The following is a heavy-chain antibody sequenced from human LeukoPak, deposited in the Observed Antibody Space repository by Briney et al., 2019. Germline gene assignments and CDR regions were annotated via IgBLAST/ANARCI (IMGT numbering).Heavy chain of an antibody. CDR2: IIPIFGTA. V-gene: IGHV1-69*05. CDR1: GGTFSSYA. Sequence: SVKVSCKAPGGTFSSYAISRVRQAPGQGLEWMGGIIPIFGTANYAQKFQGRVTITTDESTSTAYMELSSLRSEDTAVYYCARVAVVTLFNYYYMDVWGKGTTVTVSS. J-gene: IGHJ6*03. CDR3: ARVAVVTLFNYYYMDV. D-gene: IGHD4-23*01.